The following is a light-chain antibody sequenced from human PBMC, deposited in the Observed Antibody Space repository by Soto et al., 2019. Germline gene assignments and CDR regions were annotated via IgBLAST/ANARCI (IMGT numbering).Light chain of an antibody. Sequence: EIVLTQSPGTLSLSPGDRATLSCRASQSVSSSYLAWYQQTPGQAPRLLIYGASSRATGIPDRFSGSGSGTDFTLAISRLEPEDFAVYYCQQYGSSPPYTFGQGTKLEIK. V-gene: IGKV3-20*01. CDR3: QQYGSSPPYT. CDR1: QSVSSSY. CDR2: GAS. J-gene: IGKJ2*01.